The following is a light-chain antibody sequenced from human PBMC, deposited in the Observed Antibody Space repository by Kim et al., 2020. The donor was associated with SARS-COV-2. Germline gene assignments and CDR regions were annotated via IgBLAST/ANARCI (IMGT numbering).Light chain of an antibody. CDR1: SSDVGGYNY. Sequence: QSALTQPPSASGSPGQSVTISCTGTSSDVGGYNYVSWYQHHPGKAPKLMIYEVTKRPSGVPDRFSGSKSGNTASLTVSGLQAEDEADYYCGSYVGNNNFVFGTGPRSPS. V-gene: IGLV2-8*01. J-gene: IGLJ1*01. CDR2: EVT. CDR3: GSYVGNNNFV.